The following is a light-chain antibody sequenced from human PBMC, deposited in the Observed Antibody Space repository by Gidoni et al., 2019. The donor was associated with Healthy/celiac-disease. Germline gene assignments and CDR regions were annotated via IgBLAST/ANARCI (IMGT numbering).Light chain of an antibody. V-gene: IGKV1-39*01. CDR1: QSISSY. J-gene: IGKJ5*01. Sequence: EIHMAQSPPSLSASVGDRVTITCRASQSISSYLNWYQQKPGKAPKLLIYAASSLQSGVPSRFSGSGSGTDFTLTISSLQPEDFATYYCQQSYSTPPTFGQGTRLEIK. CDR3: QQSYSTPPT. CDR2: AAS.